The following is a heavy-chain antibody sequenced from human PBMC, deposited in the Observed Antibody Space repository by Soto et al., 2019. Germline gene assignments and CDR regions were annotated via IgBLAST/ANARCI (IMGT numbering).Heavy chain of an antibody. CDR3: AREGLLWFGELLSDFDD. Sequence: GASVKVSCKASGYTFTSYVSRWVRQAPGQGLEWMGWISAYNGNTNYAQKLQGRVTMTTDTSTSTAYMELRSLRSDDTAVYYCAREGLLWFGELLSDFDDWGQGTLVTVSS. V-gene: IGHV1-18*01. CDR1: GYTFTSYV. J-gene: IGHJ4*02. D-gene: IGHD3-10*01. CDR2: ISAYNGNT.